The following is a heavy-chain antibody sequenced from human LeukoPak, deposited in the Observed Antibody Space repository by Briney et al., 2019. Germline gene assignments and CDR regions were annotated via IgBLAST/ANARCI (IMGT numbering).Heavy chain of an antibody. CDR2: INHSGST. V-gene: IGHV4-34*01. CDR3: ARGLVCSGGSCSGNFDY. J-gene: IGHJ4*02. Sequence: SETLSPTCAVYGGSFSGFYWSWIRQPPGKGLEWIGEINHSGSTNYNPSLKSRVTISVDTSKNQFSLKLSSVTAADTAVYYCARGLVCSGGSCSGNFDYWGQGTLVTVSS. CDR1: GGSFSGFY. D-gene: IGHD2-15*01.